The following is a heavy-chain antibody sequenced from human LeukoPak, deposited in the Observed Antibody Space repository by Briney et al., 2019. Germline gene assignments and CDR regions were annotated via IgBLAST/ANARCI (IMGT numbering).Heavy chain of an antibody. Sequence: ASVKVSCKTSGYTFTGYYMHWVRQAPGQGLEWMGWINPNSGGTNYAQKFQGRVTMTRDTSISTAYMELSRLRSDDTAVYYCARDGRKYYDFWSGYLGYYYYYYMDVWGKGTTVTVSS. D-gene: IGHD3-3*01. CDR1: GYTFTGYY. V-gene: IGHV1-2*02. CDR2: INPNSGGT. CDR3: ARDGRKYYDFWSGYLGYYYYYYMDV. J-gene: IGHJ6*03.